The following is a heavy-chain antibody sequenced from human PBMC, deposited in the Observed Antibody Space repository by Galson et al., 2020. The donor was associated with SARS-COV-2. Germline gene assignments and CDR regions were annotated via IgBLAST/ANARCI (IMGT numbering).Heavy chain of an antibody. CDR3: ARDGDGYDSYFDY. V-gene: IGHV4-30-4*08. CDR1: GGSISSGDYY. CDR2: IYYSGST. D-gene: IGHD5-12*01. J-gene: IGHJ4*02. Sequence: SETLSLTCTVSGGSISSGDYYWSWIRQPPGKGLEWIGYIYYSGSTYYNPSLKSRVTISVDTSKNQFSLKLSSVTAADTAGYYCARDGDGYDSYFDYWGQGTLVTVSS.